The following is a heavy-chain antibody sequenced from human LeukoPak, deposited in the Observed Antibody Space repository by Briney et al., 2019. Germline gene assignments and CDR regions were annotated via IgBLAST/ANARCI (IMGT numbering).Heavy chain of an antibody. Sequence: GGSLRLSCAASGFTFSSYAMSWVRQAPGKGLEWVSGISCSGGTTDYADSVKGRFTISRDNFKSRLYLQMNSLKTEDTAVYYCTTDHDDYVWGSYRLAYFDYWGQGTLVTVSS. V-gene: IGHV3-23*01. CDR2: ISCSGGTT. CDR1: GFTFSSYA. D-gene: IGHD3-16*02. CDR3: TTDHDDYVWGSYRLAYFDY. J-gene: IGHJ4*02.